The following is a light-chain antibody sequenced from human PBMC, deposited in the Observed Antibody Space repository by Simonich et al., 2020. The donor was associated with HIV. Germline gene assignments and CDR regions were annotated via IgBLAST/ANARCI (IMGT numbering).Light chain of an antibody. CDR3: SSYAGSNNFV. CDR2: EVS. Sequence: QSALAQPPSASGSPGQAVTISCTGTSSDVGAYHYVSWYQHHPGKAPKLMIYEVSKRPSGDPDLFSGSRSGNTASLTVSGLQAEDEGDYYCSSYAGSNNFVFGGGTKLTVL. V-gene: IGLV2-8*01. CDR1: SSDVGAYHY. J-gene: IGLJ3*02.